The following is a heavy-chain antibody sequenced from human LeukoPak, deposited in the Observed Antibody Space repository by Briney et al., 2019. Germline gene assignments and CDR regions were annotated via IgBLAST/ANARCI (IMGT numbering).Heavy chain of an antibody. J-gene: IGHJ3*02. CDR3: ARLQRTLDAFDI. Sequence: SETLSLTCTVSGGSVSSGSYYWSWIRQPPGKGLEWIGYIYYSGSTNYNPSLKSRVTISVDTSKNQFPLKLSSVTAADTAVYYCARLQRTLDAFDIWGQGTMVTVSS. CDR2: IYYSGST. CDR1: GGSVSSGSYY. V-gene: IGHV4-61*01. D-gene: IGHD1-14*01.